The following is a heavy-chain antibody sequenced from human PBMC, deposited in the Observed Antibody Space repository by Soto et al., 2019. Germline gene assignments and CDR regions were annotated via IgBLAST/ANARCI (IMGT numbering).Heavy chain of an antibody. Sequence: GASVKVSCKASGGTFSSYAISWVRQAPGQGLEWMGGIIPIFGTANYAQKFQGRVTITADESTSTAYMELSSLRSEDTAVYYCAGMTPGNNWFDPWGQGTXVTVSS. CDR3: AGMTPGNNWFDP. V-gene: IGHV1-69*13. CDR2: IIPIFGTA. CDR1: GGTFSSYA. J-gene: IGHJ5*02.